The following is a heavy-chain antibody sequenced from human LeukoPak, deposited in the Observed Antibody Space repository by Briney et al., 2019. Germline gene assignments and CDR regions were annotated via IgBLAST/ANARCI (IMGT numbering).Heavy chain of an antibody. CDR2: IYYSGNT. D-gene: IGHD3-22*01. J-gene: IGHJ3*02. CDR3: ARGLKPSITMIVVVIDAFDI. V-gene: IGHV4-39*07. Sequence: SETLSLTCTVSGGSITSSSYYWGWIRQPPGKGLEWIGSIYYSGNTYYNPSLKSRVTISVDTSKNQFSLKLSSVTAADTAVYYCARGLKPSITMIVVVIDAFDIWGQGTMVTVSS. CDR1: GGSITSSSYY.